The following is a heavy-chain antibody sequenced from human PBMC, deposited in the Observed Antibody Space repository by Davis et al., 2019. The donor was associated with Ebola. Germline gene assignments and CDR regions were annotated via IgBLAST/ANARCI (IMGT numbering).Heavy chain of an antibody. CDR3: ARYNWHFGGFDP. D-gene: IGHD1-20*01. V-gene: IGHV4-59*01. J-gene: IGHJ5*02. CDR2: VYHTGST. Sequence: SETLSLTCKVSGDPIASFYWTWIRQPPGKGLEWIGYVYHTGSTRYSPSLKSRVTTSADTSQNQFSLKLSSVTAADTAVYYCARYNWHFGGFDPWGQGTLVTVSS. CDR1: GDPIASFY.